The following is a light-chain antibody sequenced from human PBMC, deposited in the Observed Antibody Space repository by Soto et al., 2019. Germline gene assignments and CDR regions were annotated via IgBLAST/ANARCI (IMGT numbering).Light chain of an antibody. CDR3: QQYNNWWT. Sequence: VLAQSPVTLSFSPGEIATLSCRASQSITGNLTWYQQKPGQAPRLLIYGASTRATGIPARFSGSGSGTEFTLTISSLQSEDFAVYYCQQYNNWWTFGQGTKV. V-gene: IGKV3-15*01. CDR1: QSITGN. CDR2: GAS. J-gene: IGKJ1*01.